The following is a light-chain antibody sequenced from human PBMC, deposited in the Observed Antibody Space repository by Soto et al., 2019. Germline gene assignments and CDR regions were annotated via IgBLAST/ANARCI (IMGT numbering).Light chain of an antibody. J-gene: IGKJ5*01. V-gene: IGKV1-5*03. CDR2: KAS. CDR1: QTISSW. Sequence: DIQMTQSPSTLSGSVGDRVSMTCRASQTISSWLAWYQQKPGKAPKLLIYKASTLKSGVPSRFSGSGSGTEFTLTITSLQPEDFATYYCQQLNFFPITFGQGTRLEIK. CDR3: QQLNFFPIT.